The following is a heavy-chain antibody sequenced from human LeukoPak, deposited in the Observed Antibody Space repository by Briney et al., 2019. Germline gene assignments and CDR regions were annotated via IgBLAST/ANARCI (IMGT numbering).Heavy chain of an antibody. CDR2: IQFDGSNE. CDR1: GFIFSTYG. CDR3: ARERAAAGRYYYYMDV. V-gene: IGHV3-30*02. Sequence: GGSLRLSCAASGFIFSTYGMHWVRKAPGKGLEWVAFIQFDGSNEYYADSVKGRFTISRDNSKNTLYLQMNSLRAEDTSVYYCARERAAAGRYYYYMDVWGKGTTVTVSS. D-gene: IGHD6-13*01. J-gene: IGHJ6*03.